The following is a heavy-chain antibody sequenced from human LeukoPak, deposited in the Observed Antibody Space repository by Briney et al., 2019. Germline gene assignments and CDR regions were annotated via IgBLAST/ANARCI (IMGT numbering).Heavy chain of an antibody. J-gene: IGHJ5*02. CDR3: ASQGELVLDGIDWFDP. CDR1: GFTFTGSA. CDR2: IRGKPNSYAT. V-gene: IGHV3-73*01. Sequence: GGSLRLSCAASGFTFTGSAMHWVRQASGKGLEWVGRIRGKPNSYATTYAASVRGRFTFSRDDSTNTAYLQMNSLRTADTAVYYCASQGELVLDGIDWFDPWGQGTLVTVSS. D-gene: IGHD6-13*01.